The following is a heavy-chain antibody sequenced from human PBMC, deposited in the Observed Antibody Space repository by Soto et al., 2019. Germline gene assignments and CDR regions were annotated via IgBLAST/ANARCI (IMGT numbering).Heavy chain of an antibody. CDR1: GGSVSSGSYY. V-gene: IGHV4-61*01. Sequence: SETLSLTCTVSGGSVSSGSYYWSWIRQPPGKGLEWIGYIYYSGSTNYNPSLKSRVTISVDTSKNQFSLKLSSVTAADTAVYYCASNRYYFDYWGQGTLVTVSS. J-gene: IGHJ4*02. CDR3: ASNRYYFDY. CDR2: IYYSGST.